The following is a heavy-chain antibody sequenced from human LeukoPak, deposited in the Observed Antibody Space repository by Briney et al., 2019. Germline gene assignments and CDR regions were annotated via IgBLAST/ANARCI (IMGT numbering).Heavy chain of an antibody. CDR2: SYYSGCI. CDR3: ARDGGVTTPYYYMDV. V-gene: IGHV4-39*07. Sequence: PSETLSLTCTVSGGSISSSNYDWHGNRQPPGKGREWNGSSYYSGCIYYNPSLKSRVTISVDTSKNQFSLKLSSVTAADTAVYYCARDGGVTTPYYYMDVWGKGTTVTVSS. D-gene: IGHD4-11*01. J-gene: IGHJ6*03. CDR1: GGSISSSNYD.